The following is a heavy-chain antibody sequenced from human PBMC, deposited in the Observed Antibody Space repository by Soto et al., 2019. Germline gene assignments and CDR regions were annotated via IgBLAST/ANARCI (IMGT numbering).Heavy chain of an antibody. CDR2: IYYSGST. D-gene: IGHD2-15*01. CDR1: GGSISSGDHY. Sequence: SETLSLTCTVSGGSISSGDHYWSWIRQPPGKGLEWIGYIYYSGSTYYNPSLKSRVTISVDTSKNQFSLKLSSVTAADTAVYHCARVADCSGGRCYFSVDYWGQGTLVTVSS. J-gene: IGHJ4*02. CDR3: ARVADCSGGRCYFSVDY. V-gene: IGHV4-30-4*01.